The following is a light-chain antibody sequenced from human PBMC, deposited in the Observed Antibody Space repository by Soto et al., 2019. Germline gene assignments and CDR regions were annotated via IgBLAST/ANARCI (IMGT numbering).Light chain of an antibody. CDR2: AAS. J-gene: IGKJ4*01. CDR1: QSIRGY. V-gene: IGKV1-9*01. CDR3: QQLHSYPLT. Sequence: DIQMTQSPSSLPASVGDRVTVTCRASQSIRGYLNWYQHKPRKAPKLLIYAASTLQSGVPSRFSGSGSGTDFTLTISSLQPEDFATYYCQQLHSYPLTFGGGTKVDIK.